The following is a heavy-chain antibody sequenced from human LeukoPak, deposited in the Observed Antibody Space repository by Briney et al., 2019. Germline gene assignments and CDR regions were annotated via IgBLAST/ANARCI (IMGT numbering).Heavy chain of an antibody. Sequence: SETLSLTCGVSGGSISNTNWWTWVRQPPGKGLEWIGEVNLQGSTNYNPSLKSRVAISVDKSENHISLKLTSVTAADTAVYYCARLGDGDNLRYFDYWGQGTLVTVSS. D-gene: IGHD5-24*01. CDR2: VNLQGST. CDR3: ARLGDGDNLRYFDY. V-gene: IGHV4-4*02. CDR1: GGSISNTNW. J-gene: IGHJ4*02.